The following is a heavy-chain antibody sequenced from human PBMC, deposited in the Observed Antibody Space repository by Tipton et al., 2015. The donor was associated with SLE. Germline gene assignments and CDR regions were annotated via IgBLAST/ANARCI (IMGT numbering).Heavy chain of an antibody. V-gene: IGHV5-51*01. CDR3: APLAYSSDFNLNPRYFDL. D-gene: IGHD6-19*01. CDR1: YW. CDR2: IYPGDSDT. Sequence: YWSWIRQPPGEGLEWMGIIYPGDSDTSYSPSFQGQVTISVDESISTAYLQWSSLKASDTAMYYCAPLAYSSDFNLNPRYFDLGGRGTMVTVSS. J-gene: IGHJ2*01.